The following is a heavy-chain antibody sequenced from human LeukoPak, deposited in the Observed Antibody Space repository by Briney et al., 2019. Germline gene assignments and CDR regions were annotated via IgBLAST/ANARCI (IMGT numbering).Heavy chain of an antibody. Sequence: GASVKVSCKASGYTFTSYAMNWVRQAPGQGLEWMGWINTNTGHPTYAQGFTGRFVFSLDSSVSTAYLQIGSLKAEDTAVYYCAREDSSGWLDYWGQGTLVTVSS. CDR1: GYTFTSYA. D-gene: IGHD6-19*01. CDR3: AREDSSGWLDY. V-gene: IGHV7-4-1*01. CDR2: INTNTGHP. J-gene: IGHJ4*02.